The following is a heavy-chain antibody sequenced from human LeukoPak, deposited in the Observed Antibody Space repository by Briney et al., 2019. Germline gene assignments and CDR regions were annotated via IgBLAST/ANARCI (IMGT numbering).Heavy chain of an antibody. V-gene: IGHV3-23*01. CDR2: ISVTGGST. CDR1: GFTFRNYA. D-gene: IGHD6-6*01. CDR3: AKGSRSARPYYFDY. Sequence: PGGSLRLSXAASGFTFRNYAMSWVRQAPGKGLEWVSAISVTGGSTYYADSVRGRFTISRDNSKNTLYLQMNSLRAEDTAIYYCAKGSRSARPYYFDYRGQGTLVTVSS. J-gene: IGHJ4*02.